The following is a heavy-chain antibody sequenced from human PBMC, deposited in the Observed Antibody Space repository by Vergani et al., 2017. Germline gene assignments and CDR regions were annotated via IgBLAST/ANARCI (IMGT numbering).Heavy chain of an antibody. V-gene: IGHV4-59*01. Sequence: QVQLQESGPGLVKPSETLSLTCTVSGGSISSYYWSWIRQPPGKGLEWIGYIYYSGSTNYNPSLKSRVTISVDTSKNQFSLKLSSVTAADTAVYYCARAGTYDFWSGFDYYYXMDVWGKGTTVTVSS. CDR3: ARAGTYDFWSGFDYYYXMDV. CDR2: IYYSGST. CDR1: GGSISSYY. D-gene: IGHD3-3*01. J-gene: IGHJ6*03.